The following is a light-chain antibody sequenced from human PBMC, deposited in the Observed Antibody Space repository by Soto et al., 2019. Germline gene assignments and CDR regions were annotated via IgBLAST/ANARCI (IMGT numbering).Light chain of an antibody. V-gene: IGKV1-5*01. CDR3: QQANSFLTWT. Sequence: DIHRTHSPSTLSASVLDGVSITCLSSQRISTWLACYQQKPGKAPKLLISDASSLETGVPSRFSGSGSGTDFTLTISSLQPEDFATYYCQQANSFLTWTFGQGTKVDIK. CDR2: DAS. J-gene: IGKJ1*01. CDR1: QRISTW.